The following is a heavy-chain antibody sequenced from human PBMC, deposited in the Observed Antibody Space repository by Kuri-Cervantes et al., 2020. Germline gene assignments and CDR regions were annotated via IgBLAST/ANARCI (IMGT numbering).Heavy chain of an antibody. V-gene: IGHV4-59*01. CDR2: IYYSGST. Sequence: SQTLSLTCTVSGGSISSYYWSWIRQPPGKGLEWIGYIYYSGSTNYNPSLKSRVTISVDTSKNQFSLKLSSVTAADTAVYYCARVAGDYDAFDIWGQGTMVTVSS. J-gene: IGHJ3*02. CDR1: GGSISSYY. D-gene: IGHD4-17*01. CDR3: ARVAGDYDAFDI.